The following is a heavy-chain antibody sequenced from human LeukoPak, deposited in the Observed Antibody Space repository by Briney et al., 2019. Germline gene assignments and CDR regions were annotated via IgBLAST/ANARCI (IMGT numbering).Heavy chain of an antibody. J-gene: IGHJ4*02. CDR2: IIPIFGTA. D-gene: IGHD1-14*01. CDR1: GGTFSSYA. CDR3: AASADRRVFDY. Sequence: ASVKVSCKXSGGTFSSYAISWVRQAPGQGLEWMGGIIPIFGTANYAQKFQGRVTITADESTSTAYMELSSLRSEDTAVYYCAASADRRVFDYWGQGTLVTVSS. V-gene: IGHV1-69*13.